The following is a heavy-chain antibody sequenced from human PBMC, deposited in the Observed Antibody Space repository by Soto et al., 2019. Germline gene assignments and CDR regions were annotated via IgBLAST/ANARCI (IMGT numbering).Heavy chain of an antibody. V-gene: IGHV4-34*01. CDR3: ARDVLYYYGSGSYGH. Sequence: SETLSLTCAVYGGSFSGYYWSWIRQPPGKGLEWIGEINHSGSTNYNPSLKSRVTISVDTSKNQFSLKLSSVTAADTAVYYCARDVLYYYGSGSYGHWGQGTLVTVSS. J-gene: IGHJ4*02. D-gene: IGHD3-10*01. CDR2: INHSGST. CDR1: GGSFSGYY.